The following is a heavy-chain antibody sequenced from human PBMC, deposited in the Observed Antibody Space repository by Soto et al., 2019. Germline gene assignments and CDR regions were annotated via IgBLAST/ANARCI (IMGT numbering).Heavy chain of an antibody. CDR3: ARGVPVGAIGRFYFDS. D-gene: IGHD1-26*01. CDR2: MYSGGTAT. CDR1: GFTVSDNY. J-gene: IGHJ4*02. V-gene: IGHV3-53*01. Sequence: EVQLVESGGGLIQPGGSLRLSCAASGFTVSDNYMTWVRQAPGKGLAWVSVMYSGGTATSYADSVKGRFTVSRDSSKNTVSLQLDSLRAEDTAVYYCARGVPVGAIGRFYFDSWGQGTLVTVSS.